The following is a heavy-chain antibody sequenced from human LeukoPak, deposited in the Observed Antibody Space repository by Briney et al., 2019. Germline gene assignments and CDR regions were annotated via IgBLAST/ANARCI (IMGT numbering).Heavy chain of an antibody. V-gene: IGHV3-23*01. D-gene: IGHD3-22*01. CDR2: ISGSGGST. CDR3: AKDRTYDLTFDAFDI. Sequence: PGGSLRLSCAASGFTFRSYAVSWVRLTPGKGLEWVSSISGSGGSTYYADSVKGRFTIFRDNSKNTLYLQMNSLRAEDTAVYYCAKDRTYDLTFDAFDIWGQGTMVTVSS. J-gene: IGHJ3*02. CDR1: GFTFRSYA.